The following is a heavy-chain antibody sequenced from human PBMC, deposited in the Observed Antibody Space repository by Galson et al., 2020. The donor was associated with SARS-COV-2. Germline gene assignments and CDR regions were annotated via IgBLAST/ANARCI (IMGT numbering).Heavy chain of an antibody. J-gene: IGHJ6*02. Sequence: SETLSLTCTVSGGSISSGGYYWSWIRQHPGKGLEWIGYIYYSGSTYYNPSLKSRVTISVDTSKNQFSLKLSSVTAADTAVYYCARDRARGCSGGSCYFGYYGMDVWGQGTTVTVSS. CDR1: GGSISSGGYY. V-gene: IGHV4-31*03. D-gene: IGHD2-15*01. CDR2: IYYSGST. CDR3: ARDRARGCSGGSCYFGYYGMDV.